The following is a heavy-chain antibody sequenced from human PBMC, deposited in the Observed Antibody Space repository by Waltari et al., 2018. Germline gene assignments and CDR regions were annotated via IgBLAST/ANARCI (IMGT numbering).Heavy chain of an antibody. CDR2: ISGDSVST. D-gene: IGHD3-3*01. Sequence: EVHLLESGGDLVQPGGSLRLSCVASGSTFSSYAMTWVRQAPGGGLEWVSSISGDSVSTYYADSVRGRFTIFRDNSKDTVYLQMDSLRGEDGGLYFCAKGHSGSPTIFGVIYYGLEVWGQGTTVTVSS. CDR1: GSTFSSYA. CDR3: AKGHSGSPTIFGVIYYGLEV. V-gene: IGHV3-23*01. J-gene: IGHJ6*02.